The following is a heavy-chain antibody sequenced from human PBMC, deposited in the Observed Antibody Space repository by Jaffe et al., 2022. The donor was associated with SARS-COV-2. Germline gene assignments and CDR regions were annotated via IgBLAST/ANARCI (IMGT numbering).Heavy chain of an antibody. CDR2: SYINVSP. CDR3: ARRQRWKWYFDL. D-gene: IGHD4-17*01. Sequence: QVQLQESGPGLVKPSQTLSLTCTVSGDSISSGSYYWSWLRQPAGKGLEWIGRSYINVSPNYNPSLKSRVTISLDTSKDQFSLNMTSVTAADTAVYYCARRQRWKWYFDLWGRGILVTVSS. CDR1: GDSISSGSYY. V-gene: IGHV4-61*02. J-gene: IGHJ2*01.